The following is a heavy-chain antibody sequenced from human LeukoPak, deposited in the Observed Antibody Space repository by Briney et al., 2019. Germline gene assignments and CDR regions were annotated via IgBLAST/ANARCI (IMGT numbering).Heavy chain of an antibody. D-gene: IGHD3-10*01. CDR3: VRDLDV. J-gene: IGHJ6*02. V-gene: IGHV4-30-2*01. Sequence: SETLSLTCAVSGGSISSGGYSWSWIRQPPGKGLEWIGYIYHSGSTYYNPSLKSRVTISVDRSKNQFSLKLSSVTAADTAVYYCVRDLDVWGQGTTVTVSS. CDR1: GGSISSGGYS. CDR2: IYHSGST.